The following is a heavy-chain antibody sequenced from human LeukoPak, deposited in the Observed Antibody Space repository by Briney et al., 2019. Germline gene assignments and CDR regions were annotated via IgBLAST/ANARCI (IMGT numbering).Heavy chain of an antibody. J-gene: IGHJ4*02. V-gene: IGHV3-30*02. CDR1: GFTFSNCG. Sequence: PGRSLRLSCAASGFTFSNCGIHWVRQAPGKGLEWVAFIRYDGSNKYYADSVKGRFTISRDNSKNTLYLQMNSLRAEDTAVYYCARDRITMMVVANFDYWGQGTLVTVSS. CDR3: ARDRITMMVVANFDY. D-gene: IGHD3-22*01. CDR2: IRYDGSNK.